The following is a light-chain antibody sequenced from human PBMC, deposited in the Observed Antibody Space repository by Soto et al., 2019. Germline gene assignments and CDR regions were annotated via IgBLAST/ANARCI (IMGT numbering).Light chain of an antibody. J-gene: IGKJ4*01. CDR2: GAS. V-gene: IGKV3-20*01. CDR3: QQYGSSSALT. Sequence: EIVLTQSPGTLSLSPGERATLSCRASQSVSSSYLAWYQHKPGQDPRLLIDGASSRATGIPDRFSGSGSGTDFTLTISRLEPEDFAVYYCQQYGSSSALTFGGGTKVEIK. CDR1: QSVSSSY.